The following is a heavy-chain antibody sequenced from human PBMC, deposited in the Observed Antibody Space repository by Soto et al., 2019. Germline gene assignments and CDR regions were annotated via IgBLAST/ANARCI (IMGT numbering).Heavy chain of an antibody. CDR2: IYPGDSDT. D-gene: IGHD6-19*01. CDR3: ARGVEQWLEGYNWFDP. Sequence: GESLKISCKGSGYSFTSYWIGWVRQMPGKGLEWMGIIYPGDSDTRYSPSFQGQVTISADKSISTAYLQWSSLKASDTAMYYCARGVEQWLEGYNWFDPWGQGTLVTVSS. V-gene: IGHV5-51*01. CDR1: GYSFTSYW. J-gene: IGHJ5*02.